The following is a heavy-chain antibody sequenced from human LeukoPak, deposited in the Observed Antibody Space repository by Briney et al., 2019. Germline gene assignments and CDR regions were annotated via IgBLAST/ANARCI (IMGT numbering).Heavy chain of an antibody. V-gene: IGHV3-43*02. CDR1: GFTFDDYA. CDR3: ANPGAITFGGVIA. CDR2: ISGDGGST. J-gene: IGHJ5*02. D-gene: IGHD3-16*01. Sequence: GGSLRLSCAASGFTFDDYAMHWVRQAPGKGLEWVSLISGDGGSTYYADSVKGRFTISRDNSKNTLYLQMNSLRAEDTAVYYCANPGAITFGGVIAWGQGTLVTVSS.